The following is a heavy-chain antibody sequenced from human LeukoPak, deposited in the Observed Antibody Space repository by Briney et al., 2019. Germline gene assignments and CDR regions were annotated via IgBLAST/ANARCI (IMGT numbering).Heavy chain of an antibody. D-gene: IGHD4-17*01. J-gene: IGHJ5*02. CDR1: GFTFSSYG. CDR3: AKDGPLKVTTSP. Sequence: GGSLRLSCAASGFTFSSYGMHWVRQAPGKGLEWVAFIRYDGSNKYYADSVKGRFTISRDNSKNTLYLQMNSLRAEDTAVYYCAKDGPLKVTTSPWGQGTLVTVSS. V-gene: IGHV3-30*02. CDR2: IRYDGSNK.